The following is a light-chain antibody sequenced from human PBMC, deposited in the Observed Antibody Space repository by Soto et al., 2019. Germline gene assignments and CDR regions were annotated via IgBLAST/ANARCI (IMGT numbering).Light chain of an antibody. V-gene: IGKV1-27*01. CDR2: GAS. J-gene: IGKJ3*01. CDR1: QAISNF. Sequence: DIPLTQSPSSLSASVGDRVTITCRSSQAISNFLVWFQQKPGKVPNLLIYGASTLQSGVPSRFSGSGSGTDFTLNISSLKPEEVATYVCQNYHIAPFTSGTGTPVAIK. CDR3: QNYHIAPFT.